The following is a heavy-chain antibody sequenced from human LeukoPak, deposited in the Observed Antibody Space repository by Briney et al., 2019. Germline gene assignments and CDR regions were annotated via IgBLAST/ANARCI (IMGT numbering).Heavy chain of an antibody. V-gene: IGHV3-74*01. CDR3: ARDSASYYHDY. Sequence: SGGSLRLSCSASGXTFSSYWMHWVRQAPGKGLVSVSRIKSDGSSTNYADSVKGRFTISRDNAKNTLYLQMNSLRADDTAVYYCARDSASYYHDYWGQGTLVTVSS. CDR1: GXTFSSYW. J-gene: IGHJ4*02. D-gene: IGHD3-10*01. CDR2: IKSDGSST.